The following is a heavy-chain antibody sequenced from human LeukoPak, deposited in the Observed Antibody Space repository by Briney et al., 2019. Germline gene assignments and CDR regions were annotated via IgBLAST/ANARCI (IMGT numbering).Heavy chain of an antibody. CDR1: GGSISSYY. CDR3: ARDGGRGGSRRDGMYV. V-gene: IGHV4-59*01. CDR2: IYYSGST. D-gene: IGHD3-10*01. J-gene: IGHJ6*02. Sequence: SETLSLTCTVSGGSISSYYWSWIRQPPWKGLEWIGYIYYSGSTNYNPSLKSRVTISVDTSKNQFSLKLSSVTAADTAVYYCARDGGRGGSRRDGMYVWGQGTTVTVSS.